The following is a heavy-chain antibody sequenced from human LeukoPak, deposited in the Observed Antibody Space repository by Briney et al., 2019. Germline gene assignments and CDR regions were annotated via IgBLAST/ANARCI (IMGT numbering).Heavy chain of an antibody. J-gene: IGHJ4*02. CDR2: IKHDGSER. Sequence: ESGGSLRLSCVASEFSFSTYWMTWVRQAPGKGLEWVANIKHDGSERNYVDSVKGRFTISRDNAKNSLYLQMNSLRAEDTAVYYCARDGSGSWDFDYWGQGTLVTVSS. V-gene: IGHV3-7*01. D-gene: IGHD1-26*01. CDR1: EFSFSTYW. CDR3: ARDGSGSWDFDY.